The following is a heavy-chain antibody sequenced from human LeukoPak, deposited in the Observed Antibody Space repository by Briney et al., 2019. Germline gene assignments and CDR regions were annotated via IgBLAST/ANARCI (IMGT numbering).Heavy chain of an antibody. CDR2: INHSGST. CDR1: GFTFSSYS. CDR3: ARGEWLPHAYYMDV. V-gene: IGHV4-34*01. J-gene: IGHJ6*03. D-gene: IGHD5-12*01. Sequence: GSLRLSCAASGFTFSSYSMSWIRQPPGKGLEWIGEINHSGSTNYNPSLKSRVTISVDTSKNQFSLKLSSVTAADTAVYYCARGEWLPHAYYMDVWGKGTTVTVSS.